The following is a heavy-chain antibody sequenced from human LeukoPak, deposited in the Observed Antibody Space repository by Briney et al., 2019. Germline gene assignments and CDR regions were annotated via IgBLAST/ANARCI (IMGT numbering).Heavy chain of an antibody. CDR2: INPNSGGT. CDR1: GYTFTGYY. Sequence: ASVKVSCKASGYTFTGYYMHWVRQAPGQGLEWMGWINPNSGGTNYAQKFQGGVTMTRDTSISTAYMELSRLRSDDTAVYYCARKVVPAATAGWFDPWGQGTLVTVSS. J-gene: IGHJ5*02. CDR3: ARKVVPAATAGWFDP. V-gene: IGHV1-2*02. D-gene: IGHD2-2*01.